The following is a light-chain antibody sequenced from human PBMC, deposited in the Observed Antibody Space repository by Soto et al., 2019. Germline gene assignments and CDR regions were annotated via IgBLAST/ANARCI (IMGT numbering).Light chain of an antibody. Sequence: QSVLTQPPSASGSPGQSVTVSCTGTSSDVGGYNYVSWYQQHPGKAPKLIIYEVSERPSGVSDRFSGSKSGNTASLTISGLQAEDEADYYCSSFTSRFTFVFGTGTKVTVL. CDR1: SSDVGGYNY. V-gene: IGLV2-8*01. J-gene: IGLJ1*01. CDR3: SSFTSRFTFV. CDR2: EVS.